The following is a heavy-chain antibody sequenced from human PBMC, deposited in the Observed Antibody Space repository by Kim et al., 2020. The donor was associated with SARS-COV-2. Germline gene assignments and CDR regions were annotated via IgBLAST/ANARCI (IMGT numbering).Heavy chain of an antibody. Sequence: SETLSLTCTVSGGSISSSSYYWGWIRQPPGKGLEWIGSIYYSGSTYYNPSLKSRVTISVDTSKNQFSLKLSSVTAADTAVYYCARRPIRDGYNLREYWGQGTLVTVSS. CDR3: ARRPIRDGYNLREY. CDR1: GGSISSSSYY. V-gene: IGHV4-39*01. J-gene: IGHJ4*02. CDR2: IYYSGST. D-gene: IGHD5-12*01.